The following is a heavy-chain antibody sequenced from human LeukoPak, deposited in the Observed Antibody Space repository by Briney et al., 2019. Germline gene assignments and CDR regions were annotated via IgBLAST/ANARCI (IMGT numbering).Heavy chain of an antibody. J-gene: IGHJ4*02. CDR1: GFTFSSYG. V-gene: IGHV3-23*01. Sequence: GGSLRLSCAASGFTFSSYGMSWVRQAPGKGLEWVSAISGSGGSTYYADSLKGRCTISRDNSKNTLYMQKNSLRAEDTAGYYCAKGRDVGSSTSLFGYWGQGTLVTVSS. CDR2: ISGSGGST. D-gene: IGHD2-2*01. CDR3: AKGRDVGSSTSLFGY.